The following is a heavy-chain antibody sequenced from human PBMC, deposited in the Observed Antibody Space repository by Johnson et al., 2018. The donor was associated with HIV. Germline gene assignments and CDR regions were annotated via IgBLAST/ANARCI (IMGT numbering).Heavy chain of an antibody. CDR1: GFTFSSYA. J-gene: IGHJ3*02. CDR3: ARATLGADDAFDI. V-gene: IGHV3-23*04. CDR2: ISGSGGST. D-gene: IGHD1-26*01. Sequence: VQLVESGGGLVQPVGSLRLSCAASGFTFSSYAMSWVRQAPGKGLEWVSAISGSGGSTYYADSVKGRFTISRDNSKNTLYLQMNSLRAGDTAVYYCARATLGADDAFDIWGQGTMVTVSS.